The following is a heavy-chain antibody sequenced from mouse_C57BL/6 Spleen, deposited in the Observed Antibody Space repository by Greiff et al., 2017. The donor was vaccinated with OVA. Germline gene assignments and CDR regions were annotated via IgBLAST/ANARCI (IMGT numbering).Heavy chain of an antibody. CDR2: IYPGDGDT. D-gene: IGHD1-1*01. V-gene: IGHV1-82*01. Sequence: VQLQQSGPELVKPGASVKISCKASGYAFSSSWMNWVKQRPGKGLEWIGRIYPGDGDTNYNGKFKGKATLTADKSSSTAYMQLSSLTSEDSAVYFCARHYYGSIYAMDYWGQGTSVTVSS. J-gene: IGHJ4*01. CDR3: ARHYYGSIYAMDY. CDR1: GYAFSSSW.